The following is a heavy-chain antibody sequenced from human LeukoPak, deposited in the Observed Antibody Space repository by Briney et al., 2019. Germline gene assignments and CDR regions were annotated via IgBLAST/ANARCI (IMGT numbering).Heavy chain of an antibody. Sequence: LPGGSLRLSCAASGFTVSSNYMSWVRQAPGKGLEWVSVIYSGGSTYYADSVKGRFTISRDNSKNTLYLQMNSLRAEDTAVYYCARDRWSSTSYIDYWGQGTLVTVSS. CDR1: GFTVSSNY. D-gene: IGHD2-2*01. V-gene: IGHV3-53*01. CDR3: ARDRWSSTSYIDY. J-gene: IGHJ4*02. CDR2: IYSGGST.